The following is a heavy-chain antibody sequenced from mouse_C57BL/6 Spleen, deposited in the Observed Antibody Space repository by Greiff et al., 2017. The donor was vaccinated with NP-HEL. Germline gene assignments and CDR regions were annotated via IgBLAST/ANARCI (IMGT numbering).Heavy chain of an antibody. CDR3: ARLGYDGYSYAMDY. V-gene: IGHV5-6*01. J-gene: IGHJ4*01. D-gene: IGHD2-3*01. CDR2: ISSGGSYT. Sequence: EVQLQESGGDLVKPGGSLKLSCAASGFTFSSYGMSWVRQTPDKRLVWVATISSGGSYTYYPDSVKGRFTISRDNAKNTLYLQMSSLKSEDTAMYYCARLGYDGYSYAMDYWGQGTSVTVSS. CDR1: GFTFSSYG.